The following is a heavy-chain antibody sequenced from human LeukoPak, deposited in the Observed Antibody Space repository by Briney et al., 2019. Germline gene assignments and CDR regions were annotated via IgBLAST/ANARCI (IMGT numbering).Heavy chain of an antibody. Sequence: SETLSLTCAVYGGSFSGYYWSWIRQPPGKGLEWIGEINHSGSTNYNPSLKSRVTISVDTSKNQFSLKLSSVTAADTAVYYCAREGRHYSNYFGDVYYYYYMDVWGKGTTVTVSS. V-gene: IGHV4-34*01. CDR3: AREGRHYSNYFGDVYYYYYMDV. CDR2: INHSGST. CDR1: GGSFSGYY. D-gene: IGHD4-11*01. J-gene: IGHJ6*03.